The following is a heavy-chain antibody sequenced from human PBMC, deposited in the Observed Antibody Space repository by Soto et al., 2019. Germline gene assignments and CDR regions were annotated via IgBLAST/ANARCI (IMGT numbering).Heavy chain of an antibody. CDR2: IIPILGIA. V-gene: IGHV1-69*08. CDR1: GGTFSSYT. CDR3: ARDALEWQLDAGYYYYYYYMDV. Sequence: QVQLVQSGAEVKKPGSSVKVSCKASGGTFSSYTISWVRQAPGQGLEWMGRIIPILGIANYAQKFQGRVTITADKSTSTAYMELSSLRSEDTAVYYCARDALEWQLDAGYYYYYYYMDVWGKGTTVTVSS. D-gene: IGHD6-6*01. J-gene: IGHJ6*03.